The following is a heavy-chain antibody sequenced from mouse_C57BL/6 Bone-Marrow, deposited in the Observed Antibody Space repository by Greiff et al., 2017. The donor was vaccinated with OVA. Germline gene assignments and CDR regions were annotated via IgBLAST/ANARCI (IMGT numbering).Heavy chain of an antibody. Sequence: QVQLKESGAELVRPGASVKLSCKASGYTFTDYYINWVKQRPGQGLEWIARIYPGSGNTYYNEKFKGKATLTADKSYSTAYMQLSSLTSEDSAVYFCARGAYDYDAMDYWGQGTSVTVSS. CDR3: ARGAYDYDAMDY. V-gene: IGHV1-76*01. D-gene: IGHD6-5*01. J-gene: IGHJ4*01. CDR1: GYTFTDYY. CDR2: IYPGSGNT.